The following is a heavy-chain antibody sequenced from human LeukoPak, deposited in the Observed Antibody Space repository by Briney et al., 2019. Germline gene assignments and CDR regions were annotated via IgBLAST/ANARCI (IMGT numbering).Heavy chain of an antibody. J-gene: IGHJ3*02. CDR2: IYYSGST. D-gene: IGHD6-13*01. Sequence: TLSLAWTVSGGSVISGGYYWSCIRPHPRKWLEWIGYIYYSGSTYYNPSLKSRVTISVDTSKDQFSLKLSSVTAADTAVYYCAREQQLVRAFDIWGQGTMVTVSS. V-gene: IGHV4-31*02. CDR3: AREQQLVRAFDI. CDR1: GGSVISGGYY.